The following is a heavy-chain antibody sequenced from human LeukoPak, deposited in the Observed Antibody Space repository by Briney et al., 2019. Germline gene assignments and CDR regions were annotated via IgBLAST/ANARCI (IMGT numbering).Heavy chain of an antibody. Sequence: PGGSLRLSCAASGLTFNTFGMNWVRQAPGKGLEWVAVIWYDGGIKYYADSVKGRFTVSRDNSKSTLYLQLNSLRAEDTAVYYCARISCTGNSCRPYSYYDMDVWGQGTTVTVSS. D-gene: IGHD2-8*02. CDR2: IWYDGGIK. CDR1: GLTFNTFG. J-gene: IGHJ6*02. V-gene: IGHV3-33*01. CDR3: ARISCTGNSCRPYSYYDMDV.